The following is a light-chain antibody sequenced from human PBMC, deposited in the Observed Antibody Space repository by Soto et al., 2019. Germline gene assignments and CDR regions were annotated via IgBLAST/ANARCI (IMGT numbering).Light chain of an antibody. Sequence: DIQMTQSPSSLAASVGDRVTITCRASQSIRYLNCYQQKPGKGPELLIYAASSLQSGVPSRFSGSGSGTDFPLTISSLQPEDSATYYCQQSYSSPAFGQGTRLEIK. CDR2: AAS. V-gene: IGKV1-39*01. J-gene: IGKJ5*01. CDR3: QQSYSSPA. CDR1: QSIRY.